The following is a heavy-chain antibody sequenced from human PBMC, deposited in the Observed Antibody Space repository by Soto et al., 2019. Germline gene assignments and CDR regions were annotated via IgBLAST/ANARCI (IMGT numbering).Heavy chain of an antibody. D-gene: IGHD6-13*01. J-gene: IGHJ4*02. V-gene: IGHV3-66*01. Sequence: GGSLRLSCAASGFTVNTYHVSWVRQAPGKGLEWVAVLFSGGGTKYGDSMKGRVTLSRDNSKNTLYLQMNNLRAEDTAVYYCARAYGATWYFFGYWGQGSMVTVSS. CDR2: LFSGGGT. CDR3: ARAYGATWYFFGY. CDR1: GFTVNTYH.